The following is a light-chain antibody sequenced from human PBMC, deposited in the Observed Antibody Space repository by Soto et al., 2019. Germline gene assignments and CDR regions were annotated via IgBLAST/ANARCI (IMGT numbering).Light chain of an antibody. CDR3: QQSYSTHLT. V-gene: IGKV1-39*01. CDR2: AAS. J-gene: IGKJ1*01. Sequence: DIQMTQSPSSLSASVGDRVTITCRASQSISSYLNWYQQKPGKAPKLLIYAASSLQSGVPSRFRGKGSGTDFTLTISSLQPEDFATYYCQQSYSTHLTFGQGTKVEIK. CDR1: QSISSY.